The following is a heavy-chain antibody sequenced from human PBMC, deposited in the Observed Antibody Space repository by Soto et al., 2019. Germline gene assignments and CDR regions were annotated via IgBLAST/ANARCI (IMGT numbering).Heavy chain of an antibody. V-gene: IGHV4-31*03. D-gene: IGHD4-17*01. CDR3: ERAGWDYGEYGGGCTNWFDL. J-gene: IGHJ5*02. Sequence: QVKLQESGPGLVKPSQTLSLTCTVSGGSISSGGYYWSWIRQHPGKVLEWIGYIYYSGSTYYNPYLKSRVNISVDTSKNQFSRKLSSVTAADTAVYSCERAGWDYGEYGGGCTNWFDLWGQGTLVTVSS. CDR1: GGSISSGGYY. CDR2: IYYSGST.